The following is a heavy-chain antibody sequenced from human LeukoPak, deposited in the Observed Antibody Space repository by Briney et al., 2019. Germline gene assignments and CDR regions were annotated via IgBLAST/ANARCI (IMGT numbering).Heavy chain of an antibody. CDR2: ISSSSSYI. V-gene: IGHV3-21*01. CDR3: ARDNSVVAAMGWWYYYYGMDV. Sequence: GGSLRLFCAASGFTFSSYSINWVRQAPGKGLDGVSSISSSSSYIYYADSVKGRFTISRDNAKNSLYLQMNSLRAEDTAVYYCARDNSVVAAMGWWYYYYGMDVWGQGTTVTVSS. D-gene: IGHD2-15*01. J-gene: IGHJ6*02. CDR1: GFTFSSYS.